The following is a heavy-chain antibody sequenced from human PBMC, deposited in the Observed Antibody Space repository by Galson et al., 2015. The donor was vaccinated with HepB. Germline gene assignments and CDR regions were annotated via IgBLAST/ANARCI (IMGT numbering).Heavy chain of an antibody. CDR3: AVSSPTVTSSGGYYYGMDV. Sequence: CAIPGDRVSSNSAAWYWIRQSPSRGLEWLGRTYYRSKGYNDYAVSVKSRITINPDTSKNQFSLQLKSVTPEDTAVYYCAVSSPTVTSSGGYYYGMDVWGQGTTVTVSS. CDR1: GDRVSSNSAA. V-gene: IGHV6-1*01. CDR2: TYYRSKGYN. J-gene: IGHJ6*02. D-gene: IGHD4-17*01.